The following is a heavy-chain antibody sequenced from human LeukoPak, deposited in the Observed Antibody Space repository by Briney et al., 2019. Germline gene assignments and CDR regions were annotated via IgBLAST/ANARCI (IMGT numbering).Heavy chain of an antibody. CDR3: ARLYYDSSGYYYEAFDI. J-gene: IGHJ3*02. Sequence: SETLSLTCAVSGYSIRSGYYGGWIRQPPGQGLEWIGSIYHSGSTYYNPSLNRRVTISVATSKTQFSLNLRSVTAPDTAVYYCARLYYDSSGYYYEAFDIWGQGTMVTVSS. CDR1: GYSIRSGYY. D-gene: IGHD3-22*01. CDR2: IYHSGST. V-gene: IGHV4-38-2*01.